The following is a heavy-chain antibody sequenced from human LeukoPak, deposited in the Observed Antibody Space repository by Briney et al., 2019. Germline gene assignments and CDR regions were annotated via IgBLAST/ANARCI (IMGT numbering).Heavy chain of an antibody. Sequence: GGSLRLSCAASGFTFDDYGMSWVRQAPGKGLEWVSGINWSGGSTGYADSVKGRFTISRDNAKNSLYLQMNSLRAEDTALYYCAGEYCSSTSCPTEGWFDPWGQGTLVTVSS. CDR1: GFTFDDYG. CDR3: AGEYCSSTSCPTEGWFDP. J-gene: IGHJ5*02. CDR2: INWSGGST. D-gene: IGHD2-2*01. V-gene: IGHV3-20*04.